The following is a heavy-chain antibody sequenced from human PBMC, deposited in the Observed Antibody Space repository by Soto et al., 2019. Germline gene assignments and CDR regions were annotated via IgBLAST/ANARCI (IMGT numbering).Heavy chain of an antibody. CDR2: ISAHNGNT. J-gene: IGHJ4*02. V-gene: IGHV1-18*01. D-gene: IGHD1-1*01. CDR3: ARGRYGDY. CDR1: GYAFTTYG. Sequence: QVHLVQSGAEVKKPGASVKVSCKGSGYAFTTYGITWVRQAPGQELEWMGWISAHNGNTNYAQKLQGRATVTRDTSTSTAYMELRSLRSDDTAVYYCARGRYGDYWGQGALVTVSS.